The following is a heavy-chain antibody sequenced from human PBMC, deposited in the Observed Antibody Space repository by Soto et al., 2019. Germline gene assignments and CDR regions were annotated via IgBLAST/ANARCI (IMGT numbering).Heavy chain of an antibody. V-gene: IGHV3-48*03. CDR2: ISSSGSTI. Sequence: PGGSLRLSCAASGFTFSSYEMNWVRQAPGKGLEWVSYISSSGSTIYYADSVKGRFTISRDNAKNSLYLQMNSLRAEDTAVYYCARVRWYGDHRFDYWGQGPLVTVSS. J-gene: IGHJ4*02. CDR1: GFTFSSYE. D-gene: IGHD4-17*01. CDR3: ARVRWYGDHRFDY.